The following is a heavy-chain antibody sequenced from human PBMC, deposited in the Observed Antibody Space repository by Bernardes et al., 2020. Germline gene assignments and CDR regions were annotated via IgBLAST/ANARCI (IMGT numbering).Heavy chain of an antibody. D-gene: IGHD1-26*01. V-gene: IGHV3-30*18. CDR1: GFTFSSYG. CDR2: ISYDGSNK. J-gene: IGHJ4*02. Sequence: GGSLRLSCAASGFTFSSYGMHWVRQAPGKGLEWVAVISYDGSNKYYADSVKGRFTISRDNSKNTLYLQMNSLRAEDTAVYYCAKEPHHIKWELLYYFDYWGQGTLVTVSS. CDR3: AKEPHHIKWELLYYFDY.